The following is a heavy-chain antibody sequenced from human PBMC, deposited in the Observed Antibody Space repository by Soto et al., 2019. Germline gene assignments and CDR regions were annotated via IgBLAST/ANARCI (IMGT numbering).Heavy chain of an antibody. CDR3: ARDSGNHYDNYYYYYGMDV. D-gene: IGHD1-26*01. CDR2: ISSSSSTI. CDR1: GFTFSSYS. V-gene: IGHV3-48*02. Sequence: GGSLRLSCAASGFTFSSYSMNWVRQAPGKGLEWVSYISSSSSTIYYADSVKGRFTISRDNAKNSLYLQMNSLRDEDTAVYYSARDSGNHYDNYYYYYGMDVWGQGTTVTVSS. J-gene: IGHJ6*02.